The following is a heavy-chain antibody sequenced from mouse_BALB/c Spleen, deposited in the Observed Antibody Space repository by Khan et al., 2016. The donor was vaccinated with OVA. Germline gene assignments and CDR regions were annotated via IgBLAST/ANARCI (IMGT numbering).Heavy chain of an antibody. V-gene: IGHV3-2*02. D-gene: IGHD2-3*01. CDR1: GYSITSDYA. J-gene: IGHJ4*01. Sequence: EVQLQESGPGLVKPSQSLSLTCTVTGYSITSDYAWNWIRQFPGNKLEWMGYISYSGSTNYNPALKSRISITRDTSTNQFFLQLNSVTTEETATYYCASDGSRYYYAMDYWGQGTSVTVSS. CDR2: ISYSGST. CDR3: ASDGSRYYYAMDY.